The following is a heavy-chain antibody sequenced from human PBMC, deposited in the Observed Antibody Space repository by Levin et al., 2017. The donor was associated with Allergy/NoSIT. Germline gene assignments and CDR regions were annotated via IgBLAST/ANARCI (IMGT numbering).Heavy chain of an antibody. J-gene: IGHJ6*03. V-gene: IGHV3-48*02. CDR2: ISSTSSTI. CDR3: ARVFSYYYYMDV. CDR1: GGSISTDN. Sequence: LSLTCAVSGGSISTDNWWSWIRQPPGKGLEWVSYISSTSSTIYYADSVKGRFTISRDNAKNSLYLQMNSLRDEDTAVYYCARVFSYYYYMDVWGKGTTVTVSS.